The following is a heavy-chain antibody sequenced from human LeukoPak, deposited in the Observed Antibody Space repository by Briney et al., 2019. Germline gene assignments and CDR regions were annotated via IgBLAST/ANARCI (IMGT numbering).Heavy chain of an antibody. Sequence: ASVKVSCKASGYTFTSYYMHWVRQAPGQGLEWMGIINPSGGSTSYAQKFQGRVTMTRDMSTSTVYMELSSLRSEDTAGYYCAKNQGWYYFDYWGQGTLVTVSS. J-gene: IGHJ4*02. D-gene: IGHD2-15*01. CDR3: AKNQGWYYFDY. CDR1: GYTFTSYY. CDR2: INPSGGST. V-gene: IGHV1-46*01.